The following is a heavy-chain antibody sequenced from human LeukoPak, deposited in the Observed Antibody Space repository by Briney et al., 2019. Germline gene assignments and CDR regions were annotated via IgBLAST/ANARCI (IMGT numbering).Heavy chain of an antibody. J-gene: IGHJ5*01. CDR3: TRQLSWASDTGDS. Sequence: RSSETLSLTCNVSGGSISGSRRYWGWVRQPTGRGLEWIGSIRYIGTTYYNPSLQSRLTISVDTSQNQFSLKLKSVTVADTSMYYCTRQLSWASDTGDSWGQGTLVTVSS. CDR2: IRYIGTT. V-gene: IGHV4-39*01. CDR1: GGSISGSRRY. D-gene: IGHD6-13*01.